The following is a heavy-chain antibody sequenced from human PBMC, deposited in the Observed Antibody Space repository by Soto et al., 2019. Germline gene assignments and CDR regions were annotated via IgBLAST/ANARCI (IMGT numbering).Heavy chain of an antibody. V-gene: IGHV1-2*04. Sequence: ASVKVSCKASGYTFTGYYMHWVRQAPGQGLEWMGWINPNSGGTNYAQKFQGWVTMTRDTSISTAYMELSRLRSDDTAVYYCARVCRPSQFDDAFDIWGQGTMVTVSS. J-gene: IGHJ3*02. CDR3: ARVCRPSQFDDAFDI. D-gene: IGHD3-10*01. CDR1: GYTFTGYY. CDR2: INPNSGGT.